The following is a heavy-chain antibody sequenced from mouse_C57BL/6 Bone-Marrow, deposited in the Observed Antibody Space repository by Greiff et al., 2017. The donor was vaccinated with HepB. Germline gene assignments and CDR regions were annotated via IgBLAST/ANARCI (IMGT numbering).Heavy chain of an antibody. V-gene: IGHV1-61*01. Sequence: VQLQQPGAELVRPGSSVKLSCKASGYTFTSYWMDWVKQRPGQGLEWIGNIYPSDSETHYNQKFKDKATLTVDKSSSTAYMQLSSLTSEDSAVYSCASTTYWYFYVWGTGTTVTVSS. D-gene: IGHD1-1*01. CDR3: ASTTYWYFYV. J-gene: IGHJ1*03. CDR2: IYPSDSET. CDR1: GYTFTSYW.